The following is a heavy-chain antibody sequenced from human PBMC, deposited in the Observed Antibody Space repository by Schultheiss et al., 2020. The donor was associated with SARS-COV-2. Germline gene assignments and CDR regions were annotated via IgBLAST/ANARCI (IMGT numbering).Heavy chain of an antibody. V-gene: IGHV3-30*03. CDR1: GFTFSSYG. J-gene: IGHJ6*02. Sequence: GGSLRLSCAASGFTFSSYGMHWVRQAPGKGLEWVAVISYDGSNKYYADSVKGRFTISRDNSKNTLYLQMNSLRAEDTAVYYCARDENYYGSGSSAGGMDVWGQGTTVTVSS. CDR3: ARDENYYGSGSSAGGMDV. CDR2: ISYDGSNK. D-gene: IGHD3-10*01.